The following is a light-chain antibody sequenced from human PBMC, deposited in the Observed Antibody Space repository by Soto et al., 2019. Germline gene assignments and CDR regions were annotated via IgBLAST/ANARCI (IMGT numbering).Light chain of an antibody. V-gene: IGKV1-5*03. CDR1: QSVNMW. Sequence: DTQMTQSPSTLSAYVGDTVTITCRASQSVNMWLAWYQQRPGKAPKVLIHQASVLESGVPSRFSGGGSGTEFTLTISNLQPDDFATYYCQQYDAFWTFGQGTRVEVK. CDR3: QQYDAFWT. CDR2: QAS. J-gene: IGKJ1*01.